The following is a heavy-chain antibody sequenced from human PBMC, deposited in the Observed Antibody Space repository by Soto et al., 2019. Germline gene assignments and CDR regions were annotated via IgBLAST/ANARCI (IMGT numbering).Heavy chain of an antibody. J-gene: IGHJ3*02. Sequence: ASVKVSCKASGYTFTSYGISWVRQAPGQGLEWMGWISAYNGNTNYAQKLQGRVTMTTDTPTSTAYMELMSLRSDDTAMDYSAGDLATVTNDAFDIWGKGTTVTVSS. V-gene: IGHV1-18*01. CDR1: GYTFTSYG. CDR3: AGDLATVTNDAFDI. D-gene: IGHD4-17*01. CDR2: ISAYNGNT.